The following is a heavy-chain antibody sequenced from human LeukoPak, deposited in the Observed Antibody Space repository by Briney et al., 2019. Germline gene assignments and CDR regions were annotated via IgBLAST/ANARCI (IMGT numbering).Heavy chain of an antibody. CDR1: GFTFSSYA. Sequence: GGSRRLSCAASGFTFSSYAMSWVRQAPGKGLEWVSAISGSGGSTYYADSVKGRFTISRDNSKNTLYLQMNSLRAEDTAVYYCAKPWGSRIQYFDYWGQGTLVTVSS. V-gene: IGHV3-23*01. CDR2: ISGSGGST. CDR3: AKPWGSRIQYFDY. D-gene: IGHD7-27*01. J-gene: IGHJ4*02.